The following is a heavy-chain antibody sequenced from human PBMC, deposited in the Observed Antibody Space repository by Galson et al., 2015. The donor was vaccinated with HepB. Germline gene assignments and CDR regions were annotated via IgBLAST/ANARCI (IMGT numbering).Heavy chain of an antibody. V-gene: IGHV3-74*01. J-gene: IGHJ3*02. D-gene: IGHD3-10*01. Sequence: SLRLSCAASGFTFSSYWMNWVRQAPGKGLVWVSRINSDGSSTSYADSVKGRFIISRDNAKNTLYLQMNSLRAEDTAVYYCARGPYYYGSGGMDIWGRGTMVTVSS. CDR1: GFTFSSYW. CDR2: INSDGSST. CDR3: ARGPYYYGSGGMDI.